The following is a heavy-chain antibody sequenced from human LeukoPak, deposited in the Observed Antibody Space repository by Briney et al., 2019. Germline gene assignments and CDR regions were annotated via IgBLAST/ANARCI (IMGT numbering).Heavy chain of an antibody. J-gene: IGHJ4*02. CDR3: ANGSGYSYGYDY. CDR1: GGSFRGYY. Sequence: SETLCLTCAVYGGSFRGYYWSWIRQPLGKGLEWIGEINHSGSTNYNPSLKSRVTISVDTSKNQFSLKLSSVTAADTAVYYCANGSGYSYGYDYWGQGTLVTVSS. V-gene: IGHV4-34*01. CDR2: INHSGST. D-gene: IGHD5-18*01.